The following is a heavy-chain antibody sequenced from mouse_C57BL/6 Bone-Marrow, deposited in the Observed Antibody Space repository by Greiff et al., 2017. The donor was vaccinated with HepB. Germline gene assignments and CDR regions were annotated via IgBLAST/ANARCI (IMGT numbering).Heavy chain of an antibody. J-gene: IGHJ2*01. Sequence: QVQLQQPGAELVKPGASVKLSCKASGYTFTSYWMHWVKQRPGQGLEWIGMIHPNSGSTNYNEKFKSKATLTVDKSSSTAYMQLSSLTSEDSAVYYCARGPPTTVRFDYWGQGTTLTVSS. D-gene: IGHD1-1*01. CDR3: ARGPPTTVRFDY. V-gene: IGHV1-64*01. CDR1: GYTFTSYW. CDR2: IHPNSGST.